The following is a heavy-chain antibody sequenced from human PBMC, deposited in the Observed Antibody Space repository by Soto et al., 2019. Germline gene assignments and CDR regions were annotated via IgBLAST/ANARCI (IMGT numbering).Heavy chain of an antibody. CDR2: MNPNSGNT. V-gene: IGHV1-8*01. Sequence: QVQLVQSRAEVKKPGASVKVSCKASGYTFTSYDINWVRQATGQGLEWMGWMNPNSGNTGYAQKFQGRVTMTRNTSISTAYMELSSLRSEDTAVYYCARRNSYYYYMDVWGKGTTVTVAS. J-gene: IGHJ6*03. CDR3: ARRNSYYYYMDV. CDR1: GYTFTSYD.